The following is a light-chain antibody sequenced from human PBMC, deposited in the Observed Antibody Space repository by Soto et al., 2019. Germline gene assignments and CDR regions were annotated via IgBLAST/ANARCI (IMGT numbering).Light chain of an antibody. V-gene: IGKV3-20*01. CDR1: QSVSSSN. Sequence: EIELTQSPVTLSLSPGERATLSCRASQSVSSSNLAWYQQKTGQAPRLLIYGTSSRATGIAERFRCSGSGTDFTLTISRLEPEDFAAYYCQQYGTSPPYTFGQGTKLEIK. CDR3: QQYGTSPPYT. J-gene: IGKJ2*01. CDR2: GTS.